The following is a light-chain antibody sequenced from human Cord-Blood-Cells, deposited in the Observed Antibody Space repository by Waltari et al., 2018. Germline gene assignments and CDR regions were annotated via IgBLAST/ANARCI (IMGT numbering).Light chain of an antibody. J-gene: IGLJ2*01. Sequence: QSALTQPASVSGSPGQSITISCTGTSSDVGGYNYVSWYQQHPGKAPKLMIYDVSKRPSGFSNRFYGSKAGNTASLTISGLQAEDEADYYCSSYTSSSTLVVFGGGTKLTVL. V-gene: IGLV2-14*01. CDR3: SSYTSSSTLVV. CDR2: DVS. CDR1: SSDVGGYNY.